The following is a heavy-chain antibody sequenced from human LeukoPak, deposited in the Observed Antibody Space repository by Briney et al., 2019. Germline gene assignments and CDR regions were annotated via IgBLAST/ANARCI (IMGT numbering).Heavy chain of an antibody. V-gene: IGHV3-7*03. CDR1: GFSFSSYW. D-gene: IGHD1-26*01. CDR3: ARDFAISGSYSD. J-gene: IGHJ4*01. CDR2: IKQDGREK. Sequence: PGGSLRLSCAASGFSFSSYWMSWVRQAPRRGLEGVASIKQDGREKYYDDSVKGRFTISRDKAKNPLYLQMNTLSAEDTAVYYCARDFAISGSYSDWGQRTPVT.